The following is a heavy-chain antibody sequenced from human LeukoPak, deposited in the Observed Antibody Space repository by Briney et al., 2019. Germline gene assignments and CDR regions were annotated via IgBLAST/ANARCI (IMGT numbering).Heavy chain of an antibody. D-gene: IGHD3-10*01. CDR2: INWNGGST. Sequence: GGCLRLSCAASGFTVSSNYMSWVRQAPGRGLEWVSGINWNGGSTGYADSVKGRFTISRDNAKNSLYLQMNSLRAEDTALYYCARHYGSGSHYSSRAYYYYMDVWGKGTTVTVSS. J-gene: IGHJ6*03. V-gene: IGHV3-20*04. CDR1: GFTVSSNY. CDR3: ARHYGSGSHYSSRAYYYYMDV.